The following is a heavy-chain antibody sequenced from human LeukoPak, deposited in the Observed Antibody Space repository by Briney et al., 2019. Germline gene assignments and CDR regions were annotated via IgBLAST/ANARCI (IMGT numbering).Heavy chain of an antibody. V-gene: IGHV3-30-3*01. J-gene: IGHJ4*02. CDR1: GFTFSSYA. Sequence: GGSLRLSCAASGFTFSSYAMHWVRQAPGKGLEWVAVISYDGSNKYYADSVKGRFTISRDNSKNTLYLQMNNLRAEDTAVYYCARAGGSYWGYYDYWGQGTLVTVSS. CDR3: ARAGGSYWGYYDY. CDR2: ISYDGSNK. D-gene: IGHD1-26*01.